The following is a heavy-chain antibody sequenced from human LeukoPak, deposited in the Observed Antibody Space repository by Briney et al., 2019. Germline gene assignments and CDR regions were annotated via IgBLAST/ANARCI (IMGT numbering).Heavy chain of an antibody. D-gene: IGHD2-2*01. J-gene: IGHJ4*02. CDR1: GGTFSSYA. Sequence: SVKVSCKASGGTFSSYAISWVRQAPGQGLEWMGRIIPILGIANYAQKLQGRVTITADKSTSTAYMELSSLRSEDTAVYYCASVAAAHMSYFDYWGQGTLVTVSS. CDR2: IIPILGIA. CDR3: ASVAAAHMSYFDY. V-gene: IGHV1-69*04.